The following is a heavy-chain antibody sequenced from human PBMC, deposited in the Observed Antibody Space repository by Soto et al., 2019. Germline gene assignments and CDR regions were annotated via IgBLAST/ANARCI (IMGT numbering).Heavy chain of an antibody. CDR3: ARSPRITMVRKNWFDP. Sequence: SETLSLTCTVSGGSISSYYWSWIRQPPGKGLEWIVYTYYSGSTNYNPSLKSRVTISVDTSKNQFSLKLSSVTAADTAVYYCARSPRITMVRKNWFDPWGQGTLVTVSS. J-gene: IGHJ5*02. CDR2: TYYSGST. D-gene: IGHD3-10*01. CDR1: GGSISSYY. V-gene: IGHV4-59*01.